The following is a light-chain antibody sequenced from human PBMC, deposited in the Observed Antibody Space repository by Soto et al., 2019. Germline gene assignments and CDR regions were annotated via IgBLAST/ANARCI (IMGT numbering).Light chain of an antibody. CDR2: DNN. Sequence: QLVLTQPPSVSGAPGQTVTISCAGSNSNIGAGYDVQWYLQLPGTAPKLLIYDNNNRPSGVSARFSASKSGTSASLAITGVLAEDEADYYCQSYDNSLSNYVFGTGTKVTVL. CDR1: NSNIGAGYD. V-gene: IGLV1-40*01. J-gene: IGLJ1*01. CDR3: QSYDNSLSNYV.